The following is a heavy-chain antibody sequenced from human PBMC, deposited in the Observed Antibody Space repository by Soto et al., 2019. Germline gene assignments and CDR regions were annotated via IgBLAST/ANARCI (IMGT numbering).Heavy chain of an antibody. CDR3: ARWSNHKVVDP. CDR2: IWYDGSEK. V-gene: IGHV3-33*01. D-gene: IGHD3-3*01. CDR1: GFTFSNHG. Sequence: QEQLVESGGGVVQPGGSLRLSCEGSGFTFSNHGMHWIRQAPGKGLEWLAVIWYDGSEKYYADSVRGRFTISRDNPKNMLYLQMNSLTTEDTAIYYCARWSNHKVVDPWGQGTVVTVS. J-gene: IGHJ5*02.